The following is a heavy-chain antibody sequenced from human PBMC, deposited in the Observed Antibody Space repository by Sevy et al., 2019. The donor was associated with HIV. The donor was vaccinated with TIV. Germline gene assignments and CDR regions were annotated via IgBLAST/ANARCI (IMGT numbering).Heavy chain of an antibody. CDR3: AREGTGRGYYYGLDV. CDR1: GFTFIGYT. J-gene: IGHJ6*02. V-gene: IGHV3-21*01. D-gene: IGHD1-1*01. Sequence: GGSLRLSCAASGFTFIGYTMNWVRQAPGKGLEWVSSISSTGKYIYYAESLKGRFTVSRANADNSLYLQINSLRAEDTAIYYCAREGTGRGYYYGLDVWGQGTTVTVSS. CDR2: ISSTGKYI.